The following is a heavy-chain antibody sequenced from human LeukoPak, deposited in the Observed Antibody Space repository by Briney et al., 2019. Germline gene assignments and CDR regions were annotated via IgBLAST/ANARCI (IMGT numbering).Heavy chain of an antibody. V-gene: IGHV1-2*02. J-gene: IGHJ4*02. Sequence: GASVKVSCKASGYTFTCYYMHWVRQAPGQGLEWMGWINPNSGGTNYAQKFQGRVTMTRVTSITTAYMELSSLRSDDTAVYYCARTRGTHISMAYLDSWGQGTLVTVSS. CDR1: GYTFTCYY. CDR2: INPNSGGT. D-gene: IGHD2/OR15-2a*01. CDR3: ARTRGTHISMAYLDS.